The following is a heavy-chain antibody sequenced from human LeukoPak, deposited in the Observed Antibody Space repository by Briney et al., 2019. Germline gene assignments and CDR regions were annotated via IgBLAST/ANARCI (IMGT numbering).Heavy chain of an antibody. CDR3: VKGAPTGLYYFDY. Sequence: GSLRLSCAASGFTFSSYAMYWVRQAPGKGLEYVSAISSNGGSTYYANSVKGRFTISRDNSKNTLYLQMSSLRTEDTAVYYCVKGAPTGLYYFDYWGQGTLVTVSS. CDR1: GFTFSSYA. CDR2: ISSNGGST. V-gene: IGHV3-64*01. D-gene: IGHD6-13*01. J-gene: IGHJ4*02.